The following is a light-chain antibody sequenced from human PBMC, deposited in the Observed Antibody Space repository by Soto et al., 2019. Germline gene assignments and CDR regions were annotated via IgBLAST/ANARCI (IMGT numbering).Light chain of an antibody. CDR3: HQRYNWPRVT. V-gene: IGKV3-11*01. J-gene: IGKJ5*01. Sequence: EIVLTQSPGTLSLSPVERSNLSCGASQSVSSYLAWYQQKPGQAPRLLIYDASNRATGIPARFSGSGSGTDFTLTISRLEPEDFAVYFCHQRYNWPRVTFGQGTRLEIK. CDR1: QSVSSY. CDR2: DAS.